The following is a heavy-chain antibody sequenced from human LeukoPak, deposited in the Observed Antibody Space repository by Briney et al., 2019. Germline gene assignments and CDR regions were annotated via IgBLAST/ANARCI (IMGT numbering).Heavy chain of an antibody. D-gene: IGHD2-2*01. CDR2: ISGSGGST. V-gene: IGHV3-23*01. J-gene: IGHJ4*02. CDR1: GFTFSSYA. CDR3: AKSPGIVVVVPLG. Sequence: GGSLRLSCAASGFTFSSYAMSWVRLAPGKGLEWVSAISGSGGSTYYADSVKGRFTISRDNSKNTLYLQMNSPRAEDPAVYYCAKSPGIVVVVPLGWGQGTLVTVSS.